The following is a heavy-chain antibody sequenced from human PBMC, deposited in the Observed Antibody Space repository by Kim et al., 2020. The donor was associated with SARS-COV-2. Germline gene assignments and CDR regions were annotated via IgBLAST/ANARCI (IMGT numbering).Heavy chain of an antibody. V-gene: IGHV3-74*01. J-gene: IGHJ6*02. Sequence: TIYEESVKARFTLSRDNAKNTLYLLMNTLRAEDTAVYYCARGNYHGMDVWGQGTTVTVSS. CDR3: ARGNYHGMDV. D-gene: IGHD3-10*01. CDR2: T.